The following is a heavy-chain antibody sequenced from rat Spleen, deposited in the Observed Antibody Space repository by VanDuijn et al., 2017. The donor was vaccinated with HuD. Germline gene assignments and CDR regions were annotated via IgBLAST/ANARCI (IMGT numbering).Heavy chain of an antibody. CDR1: GFTFNNYW. CDR2: ITNTVGST. J-gene: IGHJ3*01. Sequence: EVKLVESGGGLVQPGRSLKLSCAASGFTFNNYWMTWIRQAPGKGLEWVASITNTVGSTYYPDSVKGRFTISRDNAKSTLYLQMNSLRSEDTATYYCTRDFRRFAYWGQGTLVTVSS. CDR3: TRDFRRFAY. V-gene: IGHV5-31*01.